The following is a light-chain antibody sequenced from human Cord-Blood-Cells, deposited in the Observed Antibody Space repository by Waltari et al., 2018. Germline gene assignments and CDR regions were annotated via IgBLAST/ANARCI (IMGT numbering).Light chain of an antibody. CDR2: AAS. J-gene: IGKJ1*01. CDR3: QQSYSTPWT. Sequence: DIQMTHSPSSLSASVGDRVTITCRASQRISSYLNWYQQTPGKAPKLLVYAASSLQSGVPSRFSGSGSGTDFTLTISSLQPEDFATYYCQQSYSTPWTFGQGTKVEIK. V-gene: IGKV1-39*01. CDR1: QRISSY.